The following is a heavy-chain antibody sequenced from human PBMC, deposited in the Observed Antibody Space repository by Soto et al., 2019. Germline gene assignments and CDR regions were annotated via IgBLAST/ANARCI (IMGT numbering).Heavy chain of an antibody. V-gene: IGHV4-38-2*01. Sequence: SETLSLTCAVSGFFISSGNYWGWIRKPPGKGLEWIGIIFHGGNTYYNPPLKSGVTISVDMSKNQFSLKLNSVPAADTVVYYCARARWYDAYDVWGQGTVVTVSS. CDR1: GFFISSGNY. D-gene: IGHD2-15*01. CDR3: ARARWYDAYDV. CDR2: IFHGGNT. J-gene: IGHJ3*01.